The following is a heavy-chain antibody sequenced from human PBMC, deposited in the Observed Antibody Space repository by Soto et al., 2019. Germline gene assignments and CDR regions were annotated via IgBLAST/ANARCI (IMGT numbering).Heavy chain of an antibody. CDR2: ISGSGGST. J-gene: IGHJ5*02. CDR3: AKDSLGGSGGSWFDP. D-gene: IGHD2-15*01. V-gene: IGHV3-23*01. CDR1: GFTFSSYA. Sequence: GGSLRLSCAASGFTFSSYAMSWVRQAPGKGLEWVSAISGSGGSTYYADSVKGRFTISRDNSKNTLYLQMNSLRAEDTAVYYCAKDSLGGSGGSWFDPWGQGTLVTVPS.